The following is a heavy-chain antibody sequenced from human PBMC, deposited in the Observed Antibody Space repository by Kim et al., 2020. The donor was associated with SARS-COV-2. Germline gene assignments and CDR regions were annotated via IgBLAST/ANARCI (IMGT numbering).Heavy chain of an antibody. D-gene: IGHD6-6*01. Sequence: PETLSLTCTVSGGSISSYYWSWIRQPPGKGLEWIGYIYYSGSTNYNPSLKSRVTISVDTSKNQFSLKLSSVTAADTAVYYCSRSIALGYYFDYWGQGTLV. CDR2: IYYSGST. J-gene: IGHJ4*02. CDR3: SRSIALGYYFDY. V-gene: IGHV4-59*01. CDR1: GGSISSYY.